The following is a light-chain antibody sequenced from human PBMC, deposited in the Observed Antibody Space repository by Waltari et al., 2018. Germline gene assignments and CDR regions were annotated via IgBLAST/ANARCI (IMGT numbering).Light chain of an antibody. CDR1: SSDVGGKDY. Sequence: QSDLTQPASVSGSPGQSITISCTGSSSDVGGKDYFCWYQQHPGKAPKLIIHDVSNRPSGVSDRFSGSKSGNTASLTISGLQAEDEADYYCSSYTTSSSWVFGGGTKLTVL. CDR2: DVS. J-gene: IGLJ3*02. V-gene: IGLV2-14*03. CDR3: SSYTTSSSWV.